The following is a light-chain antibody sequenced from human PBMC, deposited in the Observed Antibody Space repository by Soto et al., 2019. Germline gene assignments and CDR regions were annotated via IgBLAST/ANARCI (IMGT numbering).Light chain of an antibody. J-gene: IGKJ1*01. CDR1: QRFGSSN. CDR3: QQYGNSPWT. V-gene: IGKV3-20*01. Sequence: EIVLTQSPGTLSLSPGERGTLSCRASQRFGSSNLAWYQQKPGQAPRLLIYSTSSRATGIPDRFSGSGSGTDFTLTISRLEPEDFAEYYCQQYGNSPWTFGQGTKVDIK. CDR2: STS.